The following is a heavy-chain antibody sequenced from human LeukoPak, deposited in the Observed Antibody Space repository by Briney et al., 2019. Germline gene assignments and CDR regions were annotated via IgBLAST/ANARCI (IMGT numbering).Heavy chain of an antibody. CDR1: GFTFSSYA. V-gene: IGHV3-30-3*01. D-gene: IGHD3-10*01. CDR3: SLWFGELPTYDY. CDR2: ISYDGSNK. J-gene: IGHJ4*02. Sequence: GGSLRLSCAASGFTFSSYAMHWVRQAPGKGLEWVAVISYDGSNKYYADSVKGRFTISRDNSKNTLYLQMNSLRAEDTAVYYCSLWFGELPTYDYWGQGTLVTVSS.